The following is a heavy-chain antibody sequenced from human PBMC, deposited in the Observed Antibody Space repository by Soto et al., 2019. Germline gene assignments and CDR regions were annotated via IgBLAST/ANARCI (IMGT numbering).Heavy chain of an antibody. V-gene: IGHV3-30*03. J-gene: IGHJ4*02. Sequence: QVQLVESGGGVVQPGRSLKLSCEASGFTFRHSGMHWVRQTPGKGLEWVALVSHDGTDQYYADSVKSRFTISRDNFKNTLYLQMNSLRSDDTAGYYCARTIHGDSTGAFDYWGLGTLVTVSS. CDR3: ARTIHGDSTGAFDY. D-gene: IGHD2-21*02. CDR2: VSHDGTDQ. CDR1: GFTFRHSG.